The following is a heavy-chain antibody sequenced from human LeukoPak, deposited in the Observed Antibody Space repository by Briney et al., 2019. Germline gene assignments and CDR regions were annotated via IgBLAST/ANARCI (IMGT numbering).Heavy chain of an antibody. J-gene: IGHJ4*02. CDR3: ATLLWFGDFDY. D-gene: IGHD3-10*01. V-gene: IGHV1-2*02. CDR1: GYLFTGFF. Sequence: ASVKVSCKTSGYLFTGFFIHWVRQAPGQGLEWMGSVSPNNGGTSYAQRFQGGVNMTSDTSTRTAYLQLSGLRFDDTAVYYCATLLWFGDFDYWGQGTPVTVS. CDR2: VSPNNGGT.